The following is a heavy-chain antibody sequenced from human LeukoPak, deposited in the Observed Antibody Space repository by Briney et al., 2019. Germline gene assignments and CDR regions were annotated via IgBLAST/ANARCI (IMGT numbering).Heavy chain of an antibody. D-gene: IGHD6-13*01. J-gene: IGHJ5*02. CDR3: ARDGGQQLVEADNWFDP. CDR2: IYTSGST. V-gene: IGHV4-4*07. Sequence: PSETLSLTCTVSGGSISSYYWSWIRQPAGKGLEWIGRIYTSGSTNYNPSLKSRVTMSVDTSKNQFSLKLSSVTAADTAVYYCARDGGQQLVEADNWFDPWGQGTLVTVSS. CDR1: GGSISSYY.